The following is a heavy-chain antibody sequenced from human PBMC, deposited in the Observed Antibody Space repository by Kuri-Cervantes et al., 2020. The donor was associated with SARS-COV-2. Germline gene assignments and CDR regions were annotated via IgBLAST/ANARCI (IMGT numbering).Heavy chain of an antibody. J-gene: IGHJ4*02. CDR2: ISSSSSYI. CDR1: GFTFSSYS. D-gene: IGHD3-16*01. V-gene: IGHV3-21*04. Sequence: GESLKISCAASGFTFSSYSMNWARQAPGKGLEWVSSISSSSSYIYYADSVKGRFTISRDNAKNSLYLQMNSLRAEDTAVYYCAKAAYYDYVPDYWGQGTLVTVSS. CDR3: AKAAYYDYVPDY.